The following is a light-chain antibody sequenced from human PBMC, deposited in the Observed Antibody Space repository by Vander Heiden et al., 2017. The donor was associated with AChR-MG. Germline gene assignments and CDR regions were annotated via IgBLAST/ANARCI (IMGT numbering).Light chain of an antibody. CDR3: QQHDESPWT. J-gene: IGKJ1*01. CDR2: GTS. V-gene: IGKV3-20*01. Sequence: EIVLTQSPGTLSLSPGERATLSCSASQRVPRSYLDWHQQKPGQAPRLLIYGTSNRAADIPERFSGSGSGTDFTLTISRLEPEDFAVYYCQQHDESPWTFGQGTKVEIK. CDR1: QRVPRSY.